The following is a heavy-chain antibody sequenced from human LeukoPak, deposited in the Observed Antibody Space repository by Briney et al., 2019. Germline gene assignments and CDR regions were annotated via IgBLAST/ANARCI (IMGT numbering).Heavy chain of an antibody. Sequence: SETLSLTCTVSGGSISSYYWSWIRQPPGKGLEWIGYIYYSGSTNYNPSLRSRVTISLGTSKNQFSLKLRSVTAADTAVYYCARGLTSGYYGSYYMDVWGRGTTLTVSS. CDR2: IYYSGST. D-gene: IGHD3-22*01. CDR1: GGSISSYY. J-gene: IGHJ6*03. CDR3: ARGLTSGYYGSYYMDV. V-gene: IGHV4-59*01.